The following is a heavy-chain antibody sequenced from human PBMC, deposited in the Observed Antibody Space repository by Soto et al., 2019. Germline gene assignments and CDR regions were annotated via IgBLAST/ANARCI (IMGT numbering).Heavy chain of an antibody. CDR3: ARPDEGGYASNHHYYYAMDV. V-gene: IGHV1-69*01. CDR2: IVPIFGGT. J-gene: IGHJ6*02. Sequence: QVQLVQSGAEVKKPGSSVKVSCKASGGDFRRYAISWVRQAPGQGLEWMGGIVPIFGGTNYAQRFQGRPTITAEESKSTGHMDLISLGSEDPAVYFCARPDEGGYASNHHYYYAMDVWGQGTTVTVTS. CDR1: GGDFRRYA. D-gene: IGHD3-16*01.